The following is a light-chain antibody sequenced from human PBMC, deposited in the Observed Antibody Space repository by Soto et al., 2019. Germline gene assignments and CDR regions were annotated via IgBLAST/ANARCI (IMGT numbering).Light chain of an antibody. V-gene: IGLV2-14*01. J-gene: IGLJ2*01. CDR2: DVS. CDR1: SSDVGGYNY. Sequence: QSALTQPASVSGSPGQSITISCTGTSSDVGGYNYVSWYQQHPGKAPKLMIYDVSNRPSGVANRFSGSKSGNTASLTISGRQAEDEADYYCSSYKNSSTYVVFGGGTKLTVL. CDR3: SSYKNSSTYVV.